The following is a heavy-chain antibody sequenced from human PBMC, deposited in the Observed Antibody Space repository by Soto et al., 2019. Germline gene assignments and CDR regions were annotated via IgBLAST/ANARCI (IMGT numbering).Heavy chain of an antibody. CDR1: GFAVSSSY. Sequence: GGSLRLSCAASGFAVSSSYMTWVRQAPGKGLEWVSVIYSGGGTYYADFVKGRFTISRDNSKNTLYLQMSSLRAEDTAVYYCARDRGAPSFSYYYYGMDVWGQGTTVTVSS. CDR3: ARDRGAPSFSYYYYGMDV. J-gene: IGHJ6*02. D-gene: IGHD1-26*01. V-gene: IGHV3-53*01. CDR2: IYSGGGT.